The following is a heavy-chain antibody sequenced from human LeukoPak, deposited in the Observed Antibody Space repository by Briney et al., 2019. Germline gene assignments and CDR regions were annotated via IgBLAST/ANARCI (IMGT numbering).Heavy chain of an antibody. V-gene: IGHV1-46*01. CDR3: ARDVGTIFGEGYYYMDV. Sequence: ASVKVSCKASGYTFTSYYMHWVRQAPGQGLEWMGIINPSGGSTSYAQKFQGRVTMTRDMSTSTVYMELSSLRSEDTAVYYCARDVGTIFGEGYYYMDVWGKGTTVTVSS. CDR1: GYTFTSYY. CDR2: INPSGGST. D-gene: IGHD3-3*01. J-gene: IGHJ6*03.